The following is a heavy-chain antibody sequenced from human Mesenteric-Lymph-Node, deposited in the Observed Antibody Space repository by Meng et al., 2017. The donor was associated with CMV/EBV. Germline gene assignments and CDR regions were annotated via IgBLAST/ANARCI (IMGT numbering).Heavy chain of an antibody. CDR1: GFIFSSYS. V-gene: IGHV3-21*01. CDR3: ARLYTTTFGHAFDF. CDR2: ISMGRSHI. Sequence: GGSLRLSCAASGFIFSSYSMNWVRQAPGKGLEWVSSISMGRSHIYYVDSVKGRFTVSRDNAKNSLYLQMNSLRAEDTAVYYSARLYTTTFGHAFDFWGQGTMVTVSS. D-gene: IGHD2-2*02. J-gene: IGHJ3*01.